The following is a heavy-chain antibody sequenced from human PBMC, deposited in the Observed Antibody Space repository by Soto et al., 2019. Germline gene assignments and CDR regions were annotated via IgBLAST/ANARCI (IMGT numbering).Heavy chain of an antibody. J-gene: IGHJ5*02. CDR1: GGTFSSYT. V-gene: IGHV1-69*08. D-gene: IGHD2-21*02. Sequence: QVQLVQSGAEVKKPGSSVKVSCKASGGTFSSYTISWVRQAPGQGLEWMGRIIPILGIANYAQKFQGRVTXXAXKXXSTAYMELSSLRSDDTAVYYGARDKTYCGGDCSNAWGQGTLVTVSS. CDR3: ARDKTYCGGDCSNA. CDR2: IIPILGIA.